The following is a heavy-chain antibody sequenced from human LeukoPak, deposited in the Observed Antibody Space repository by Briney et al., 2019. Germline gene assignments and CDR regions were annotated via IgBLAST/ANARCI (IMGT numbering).Heavy chain of an antibody. D-gene: IGHD3-10*01. Sequence: GGSLRLSCAASGFTFDDYAMHWVRQAPGKGLEWVSGISWNSGSIGYADSVKGRFTISRDNAKNSLYLQMNSLRAEDTALYYCAKAYYYGSGSYSEFDYSGQGTLVTVSS. CDR3: AKAYYYGSGSYSEFDY. CDR1: GFTFDDYA. CDR2: ISWNSGSI. V-gene: IGHV3-9*01. J-gene: IGHJ4*02.